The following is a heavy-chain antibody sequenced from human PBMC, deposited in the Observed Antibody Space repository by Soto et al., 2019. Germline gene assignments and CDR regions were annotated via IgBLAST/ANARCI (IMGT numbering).Heavy chain of an antibody. Sequence: PGGSLRLSCAASGFAFSSYPLSWVRQAPEKGLEWVSGISDTGGLTYNADSVEGRFTISRDNSKNTLYLQMNSLRAEDTAVYYCARRAFGSSRAFDIWGQGTVVTVSS. J-gene: IGHJ3*02. CDR2: ISDTGGLT. V-gene: IGHV3-23*01. D-gene: IGHD6-6*01. CDR3: ARRAFGSSRAFDI. CDR1: GFAFSSYP.